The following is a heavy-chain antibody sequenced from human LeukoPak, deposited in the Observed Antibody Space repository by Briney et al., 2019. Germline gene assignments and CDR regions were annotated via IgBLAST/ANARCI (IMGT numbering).Heavy chain of an antibody. Sequence: ASVTVSCKASGGTFSSYAISWVRQAPGQGLEWMGIINPSGGSTSYAQKFQGRVTMTRDTSTSTVYMELSSLRSEDTAVYYCARDWGGPTAWFDPWGQGTLVTVSS. V-gene: IGHV1-46*01. J-gene: IGHJ5*02. CDR1: GGTFSSYA. CDR3: ARDWGGPTAWFDP. CDR2: INPSGGST. D-gene: IGHD3-16*01.